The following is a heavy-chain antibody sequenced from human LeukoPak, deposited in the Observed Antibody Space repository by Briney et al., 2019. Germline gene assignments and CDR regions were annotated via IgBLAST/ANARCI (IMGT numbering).Heavy chain of an antibody. D-gene: IGHD3/OR15-3a*01. J-gene: IGHJ4*02. Sequence: SETLSLTCTVYGGSFSPYYWNWIRQPPGKGLEWIGEINHRGSTTYNPSLRSRVTISLDTSKNQFSLKLSSVTAADTAVYYCARVGLDWGSIDYWGQGTLVTVSS. CDR3: ARVGLDWGSIDY. CDR2: INHRGST. CDR1: GGSFSPYY. V-gene: IGHV4-34*01.